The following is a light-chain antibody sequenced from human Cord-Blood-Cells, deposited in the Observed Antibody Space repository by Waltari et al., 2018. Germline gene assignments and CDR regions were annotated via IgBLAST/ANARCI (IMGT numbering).Light chain of an antibody. V-gene: IGLV2-23*01. CDR3: CSYAGSSTVV. J-gene: IGLJ2*01. CDR2: EGS. Sequence: VSGSPGQSITISCTGTSSDVGSYNLVSWYQQHPGKAPKLMIYEGSKRPSGVSNRFSGSKSGNTASLTISGLQAEDEADYYCCSYAGSSTVVFGGGTKLTVL. CDR1: SSDVGSYNL.